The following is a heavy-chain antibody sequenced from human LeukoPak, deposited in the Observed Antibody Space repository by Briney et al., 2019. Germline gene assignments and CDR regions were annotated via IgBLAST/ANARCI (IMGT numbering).Heavy chain of an antibody. Sequence: GGSLRLSCAASGFTFSTYAMSWVRQIPGKGLEWVSAISGSDDGTYYADSVKGRFTISRDNSRNTLYLQMNTLRAEDTAVYFCAKFSYYYDSSGYYYFDYWGQGTLVTVSS. V-gene: IGHV3-23*01. CDR1: GFTFSTYA. J-gene: IGHJ4*02. CDR2: ISGSDDGT. D-gene: IGHD3-22*01. CDR3: AKFSYYYDSSGYYYFDY.